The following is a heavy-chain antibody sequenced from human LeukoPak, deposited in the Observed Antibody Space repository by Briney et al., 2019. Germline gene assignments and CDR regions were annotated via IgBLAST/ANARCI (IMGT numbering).Heavy chain of an antibody. Sequence: SETLSLTCAVCGGSFSGYYWSWIRQPPGKGLEWIGEINHSGSTNYNPSLKSRVTISVDTSKNQFSLKLSSVTAADTAVYYCARGRAGHIWGQGTMVTVSS. CDR1: GGSFSGYY. CDR3: ARGRAGHI. J-gene: IGHJ3*02. V-gene: IGHV4-34*01. CDR2: INHSGST.